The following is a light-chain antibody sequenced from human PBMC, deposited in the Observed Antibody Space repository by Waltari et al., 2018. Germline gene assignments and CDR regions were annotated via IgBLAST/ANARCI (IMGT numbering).Light chain of an antibody. CDR1: QSISTW. J-gene: IGKJ4*01. CDR3: QQSYSTPRT. V-gene: IGKV1-5*03. Sequence: DIQMTQSPSSLSASVGDKVTITCRASQSISTWLAWFQLKPGKAPKLLIYKASNLESGVPSRFSGSGSGTEFTLTISSLLPEDFATYYCQQSYSTPRTFGGGTKVEIK. CDR2: KAS.